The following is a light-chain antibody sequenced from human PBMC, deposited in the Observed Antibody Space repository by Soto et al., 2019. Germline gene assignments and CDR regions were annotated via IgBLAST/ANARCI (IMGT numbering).Light chain of an antibody. CDR1: QSISNY. CDR3: QQNYYTPQT. J-gene: IGKJ1*01. V-gene: IGKV1-39*01. CDR2: SAS. Sequence: DIQMTQSPSSLSASPGDRVTITCQASQSISNYVCWYRQKPGKAPTLLIYSASRLQSGVPSRFSGSGSGTDFTLTISSLQPEDFATYYCQQNYYTPQTFGQGTKVDIK.